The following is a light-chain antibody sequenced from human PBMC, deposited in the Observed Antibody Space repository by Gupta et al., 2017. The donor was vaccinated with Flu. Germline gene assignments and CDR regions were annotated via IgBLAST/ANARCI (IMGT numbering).Light chain of an antibody. J-gene: IGLJ3*02. CDR1: SSDVGAYNY. CDR3: HSYTNSSTWV. CDR2: EVS. V-gene: IGLV2-14*01. Sequence: SITISSTATSSDVGAYNYVSWYQHYPGHPPHLVIYEVSQRPSVIANRFSASKSGNTASLTISGPQAEDAAFYYCHSYTNSSTWVFGGGTKLTVL.